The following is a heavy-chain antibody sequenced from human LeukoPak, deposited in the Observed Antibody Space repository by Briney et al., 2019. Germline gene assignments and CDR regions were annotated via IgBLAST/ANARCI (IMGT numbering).Heavy chain of an antibody. CDR2: IDWDDDK. Sequence: SGPALVKPTQTLTLTCTFSGFSLSTSGMRVSWIRQPPGKALEWLARIDWDDDKLYSTSLKTRLTISKDTSKNQVVLTMTNMDPVDTATYYCARTIYDSSGPTFDYWGQGTLVTVSS. CDR1: GFSLSTSGMR. V-gene: IGHV2-70*04. D-gene: IGHD3-22*01. J-gene: IGHJ4*02. CDR3: ARTIYDSSGPTFDY.